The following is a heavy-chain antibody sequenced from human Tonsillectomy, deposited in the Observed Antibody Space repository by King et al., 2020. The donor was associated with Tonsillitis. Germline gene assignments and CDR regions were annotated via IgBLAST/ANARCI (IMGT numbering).Heavy chain of an antibody. D-gene: IGHD1-26*01. Sequence: QLQESGPGLVKPSETLSLTCTVXGGSISPYYWSWIRQPSGKGLEWIGYIYYIGXTXYNPSLKSRVTISIDTSKNQFYLKLSYVSAADTAVYYCARYDVGASMGGGFDYWGQXTLVTVSS. CDR2: IYYIGXT. CDR3: ARYDVGASMGGGFDY. V-gene: IGHV4-59*01. J-gene: IGHJ4*02. CDR1: GGSISPYY.